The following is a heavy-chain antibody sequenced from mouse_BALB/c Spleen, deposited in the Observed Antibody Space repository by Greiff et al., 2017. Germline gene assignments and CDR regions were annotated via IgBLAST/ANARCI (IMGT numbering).Heavy chain of an antibody. CDR3: ARSDDYDVRTWFAY. D-gene: IGHD2-4*01. V-gene: IGHV1-5*01. J-gene: IGHJ3*01. CDR1: GYTFTSYW. CDR2: IYPGNSET. Sequence: VQLQQSGTVLARPGASVKMSCKASGYTFTSYWMHWVKQRPGQGLEWIGAIYPGNSETSYNQKFKGKAKLTAVTSTSTAYMELSSLTSEDSAVYYCARSDDYDVRTWFAYWGQGTLVTVSA.